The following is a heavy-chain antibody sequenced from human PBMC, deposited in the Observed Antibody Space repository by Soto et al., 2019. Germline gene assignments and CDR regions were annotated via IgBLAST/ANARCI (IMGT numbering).Heavy chain of an antibody. V-gene: IGHV1-18*01. CDR1: GYTFTSYG. CDR2: ISAYNGNT. Sequence: ASVKVSCKASGYTFTSYGISWVRQAPGQGLEWMGWISAYNGNTNYAQKLQGRVTMTTDTSTSTAYMELRSLRSDDTAVYYCARDGYDFWSGYYSLGNYWGQGTLVTVSS. J-gene: IGHJ4*02. D-gene: IGHD3-3*01. CDR3: ARDGYDFWSGYYSLGNY.